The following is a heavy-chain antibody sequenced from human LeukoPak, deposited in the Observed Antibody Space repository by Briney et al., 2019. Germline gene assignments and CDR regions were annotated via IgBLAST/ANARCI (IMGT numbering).Heavy chain of an antibody. Sequence: SETLSLTCAVSGYSISSGYYWGWIRPPPGKGLEWIGSIYHSGSTYYNPSLKSRVTISVDTSKNQFSLKLSSVTAADTAVYYCAGETWICSSPSCYPNCFDPWGQGTLVTVSS. CDR2: IYHSGST. CDR3: AGETWICSSPSCYPNCFDP. CDR1: GYSISSGYY. J-gene: IGHJ5*02. D-gene: IGHD2-2*01. V-gene: IGHV4-38-2*02.